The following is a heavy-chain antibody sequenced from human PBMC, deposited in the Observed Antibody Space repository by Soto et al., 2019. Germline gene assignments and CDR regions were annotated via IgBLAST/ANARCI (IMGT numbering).Heavy chain of an antibody. J-gene: IGHJ5*02. CDR1: GFNFSSYA. CDR3: AKVVVPAVAGWFDP. V-gene: IGHV3-23*01. Sequence: GGSLRLSCAASGFNFSSYAMSWVRQAPGKGLEWVSAISGSGGSTYYADSVKGRFTISRDNSKNTLYLQMNSLRAEDTAVYYCAKVVVPAVAGWFDPWGQGTLVTVSS. D-gene: IGHD2-2*01. CDR2: ISGSGGST.